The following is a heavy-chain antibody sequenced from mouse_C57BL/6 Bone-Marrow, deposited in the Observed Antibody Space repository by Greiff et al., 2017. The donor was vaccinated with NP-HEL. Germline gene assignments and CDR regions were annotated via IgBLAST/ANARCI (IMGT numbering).Heavy chain of an antibody. V-gene: IGHV1-53*01. Sequence: QVQLQQPGTELVKPGASVKLSCKASGYTFTSYWMPWVKQRPGQGLEWIGNINPSNGGTNYNEKFKSKATLTVDKSSSTAYMQLSSLTSEDSAVYYCARDLYYFLAMDYWGQGTSVTVSS. J-gene: IGHJ4*01. CDR3: ARDLYYFLAMDY. CDR1: GYTFTSYW. CDR2: INPSNGGT. D-gene: IGHD2-1*01.